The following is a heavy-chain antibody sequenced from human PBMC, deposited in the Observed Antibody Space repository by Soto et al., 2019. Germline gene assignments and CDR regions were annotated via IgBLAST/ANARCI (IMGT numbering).Heavy chain of an antibody. CDR3: AHIPPDYHSSGYFVYHFDS. CDR1: GLSLSISGVG. D-gene: IGHD3-22*01. CDR2: IYWDDDK. Sequence: QITLKESGPTLVKPTQTLTLTCTFSGLSLSISGVGVGWIRQPPGKALEWLALIYWDDDKRYSPSLKSRLAITKATSENQVVLTMTNMDPVDTATYYCAHIPPDYHSSGYFVYHFDSWGQGILVTVSS. J-gene: IGHJ4*02. V-gene: IGHV2-5*02.